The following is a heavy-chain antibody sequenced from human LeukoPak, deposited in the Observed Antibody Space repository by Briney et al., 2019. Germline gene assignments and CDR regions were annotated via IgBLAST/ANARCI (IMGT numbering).Heavy chain of an antibody. CDR3: AELGITMIGGV. CDR2: ISSSGSTI. V-gene: IGHV3-48*03. Sequence: GGSLRLSCAASGFTFSTYAMSWVRQAPGKGLEWVSYISSSGSTIYYADSVKGRFTISRDNAKNPLYLQMNSLRAEDTAVYYCAELGITMIGGVWGKGTTVTISS. D-gene: IGHD3-10*02. J-gene: IGHJ6*04. CDR1: GFTFSTYA.